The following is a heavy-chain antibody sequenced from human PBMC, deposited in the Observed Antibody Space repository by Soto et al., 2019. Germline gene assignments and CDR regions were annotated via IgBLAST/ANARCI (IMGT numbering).Heavy chain of an antibody. J-gene: IGHJ6*02. CDR2: IWYDGSNK. Sequence: GGSLRLSCAASGFTFSSYCIHWVRQAPCKGLEWVAVIWYDGSNKYYADSVKGRFTISRDNSKNTLYLQMNSLRAEDTAVYYCARDRLRYPLYGMDVCGQGITVTVSS. D-gene: IGHD3-9*01. CDR3: ARDRLRYPLYGMDV. V-gene: IGHV3-33*01. CDR1: GFTFSSYC.